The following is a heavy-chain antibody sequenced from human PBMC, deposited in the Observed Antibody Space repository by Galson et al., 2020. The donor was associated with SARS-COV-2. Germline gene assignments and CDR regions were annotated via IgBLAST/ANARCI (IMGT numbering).Heavy chain of an antibody. CDR2: IYYTRTT. J-gene: IGHJ4*02. CDR1: VAPIRSSTYY. CDR3: ARLCGYSIYYFDY. V-gene: IGHV4-39*01. D-gene: IGHD5-18*01. Sequence: PPETLSLTATVPVAPIRSSTYYWSGIRQPPGKRLEWIASIYYTRTTYYNPSLKSRVTISVDTTKNQFSLTLGSVTAADTAVYYCARLCGYSIYYFDYWGQGTLVTVSS.